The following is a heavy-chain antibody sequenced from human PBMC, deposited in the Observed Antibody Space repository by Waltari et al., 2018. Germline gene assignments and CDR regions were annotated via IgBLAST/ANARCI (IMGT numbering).Heavy chain of an antibody. CDR1: GGTFSSYA. Sequence: QVQLVQSGAEVKKPGSSVKVSCKASGGTFSSYAISWVRQAPGQGLEWMGGVIPILGTANYAQKFQGRVTITADKSTSTAYMELSSLRSEDTAVYYCARDFLYYYDSSGYHRGAFDIWGQGTMVTVSS. D-gene: IGHD3-22*01. V-gene: IGHV1-69*14. CDR3: ARDFLYYYDSSGYHRGAFDI. CDR2: VIPILGTA. J-gene: IGHJ3*02.